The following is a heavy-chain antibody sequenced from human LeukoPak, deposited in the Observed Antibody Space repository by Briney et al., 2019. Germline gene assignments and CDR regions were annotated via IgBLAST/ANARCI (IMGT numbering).Heavy chain of an antibody. CDR1: GFTVSRYC. J-gene: IGHJ4*03. CDR2: FYIDGNT. Sequence: GGSLRLSCAASGFTVSRYCMSWVRQAPGKGLEWVSVFYIDGNTYYADSVRGRFTISRDNSKNTVYLQMNSLRAEDTALYYCARGDGYNFFDSWGQGTTVTVSS. D-gene: IGHD5-24*01. V-gene: IGHV3-66*01. CDR3: ARGDGYNFFDS.